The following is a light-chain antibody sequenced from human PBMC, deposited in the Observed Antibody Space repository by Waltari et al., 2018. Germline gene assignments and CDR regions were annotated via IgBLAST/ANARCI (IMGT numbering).Light chain of an antibody. CDR1: QSVLHTNNKDY. CDR3: QQYYSPPLT. Sequence: DIVMTQSPDSLGVSLGERATINCKSSQSVLHTNNKDYLAWYHQQPGQPPNLLIYWASTREFVVPDRFCGIGSGTSFTLTITSLQAVDVALYYCQQYYSPPLTFGQGTKVEIK. J-gene: IGKJ1*01. CDR2: WAS. V-gene: IGKV4-1*01.